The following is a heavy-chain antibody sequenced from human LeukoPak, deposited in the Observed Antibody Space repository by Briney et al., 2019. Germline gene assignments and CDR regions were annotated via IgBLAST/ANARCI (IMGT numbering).Heavy chain of an antibody. D-gene: IGHD3-22*01. CDR2: ISSDGSTI. CDR3: ARDPAMQTWLSAYYFDY. V-gene: IGHV3-48*01. J-gene: IGHJ4*02. Sequence: GGSLRLSCTASGFSFSRYSMNWVRQAPGKGLEWISYISSDGSTIYYADSVKGRFTISRDNARNSLYLQMNSLRAEDTAVYYCARDPAMQTWLSAYYFDYWGQGTQVTVSS. CDR1: GFSFSRYS.